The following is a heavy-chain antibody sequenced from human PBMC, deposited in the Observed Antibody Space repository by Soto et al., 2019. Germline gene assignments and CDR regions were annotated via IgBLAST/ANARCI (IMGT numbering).Heavy chain of an antibody. CDR1: GGSFSSYT. D-gene: IGHD2-2*01. Sequence: SVTVSWQAAGGSFSSYTISWVRQAPGQGLEWMGRIIPILGIANYAQKFQGRVTITADKSTSTAYMELSSLRSEDTAVYYCARRYCSSTSCYEVSAFDIWGQGTMVTVSS. J-gene: IGHJ3*02. CDR2: IIPILGIA. CDR3: ARRYCSSTSCYEVSAFDI. V-gene: IGHV1-69*02.